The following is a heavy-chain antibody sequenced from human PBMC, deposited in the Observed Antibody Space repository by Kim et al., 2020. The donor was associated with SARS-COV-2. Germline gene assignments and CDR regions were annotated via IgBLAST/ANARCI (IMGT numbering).Heavy chain of an antibody. D-gene: IGHD3-3*01. V-gene: IGHV3-30*07. J-gene: IGHJ4*02. CDR3: ARDYYDFWSGFYEVDY. Sequence: YAKDRFTISRDNSKTTLYLQMNRLRAEDTAVYDCARDYYDFWSGFYEVDYWGQGTLVTVSS.